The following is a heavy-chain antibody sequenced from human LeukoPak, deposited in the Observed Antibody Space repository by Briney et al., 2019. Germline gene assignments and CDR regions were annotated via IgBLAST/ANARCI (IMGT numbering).Heavy chain of an antibody. CDR1: GYKFTTFD. D-gene: IGHD2-21*01. CDR2: ISTYNGNT. V-gene: IGHV1-18*01. Sequence: VASVKVSCKASGYKFTTFDITWVRQAPGQGLEWMGRISTYNGNTDYAQKLQGRVTMTTDTSTSTAYMELRSLRSDDTAVYSCARVVKIGSYYYNALDVWGQGTTVTVSS. J-gene: IGHJ6*02. CDR3: ARVVKIGSYYYNALDV.